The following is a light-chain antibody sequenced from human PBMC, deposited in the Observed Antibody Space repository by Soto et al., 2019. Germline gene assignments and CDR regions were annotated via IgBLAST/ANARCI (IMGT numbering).Light chain of an antibody. CDR3: RSYTSSSPYV. CDR1: SSDVGGYNY. CDR2: EVS. J-gene: IGLJ1*01. Sequence: QSALTQPASVSGSPGQSITISCTGTSSDVGGYNYVSWYQQHPGKAPKLMIYEVSNRPSGVSNRFSGSKSGNTASLTISGLQAEDEADYYCRSYTSSSPYVFGTGTKPTVL. V-gene: IGLV2-14*01.